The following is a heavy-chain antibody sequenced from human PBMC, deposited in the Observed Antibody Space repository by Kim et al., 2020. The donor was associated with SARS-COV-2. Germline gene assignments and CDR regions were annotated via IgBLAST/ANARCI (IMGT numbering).Heavy chain of an antibody. CDR2: IYYSGST. D-gene: IGHD3-10*01. CDR1: GGSISSGGYY. Sequence: SETLSLTCTVSGGSISSGGYYWSWIRQHPGKGLEWIGYIYYSGSTYYNPSLKSRVTISVDTSKNQFSLKLSSVTAADTAVYYCASGRWFGELFYFDYWGQGTLVTVSS. V-gene: IGHV4-31*03. CDR3: ASGRWFGELFYFDY. J-gene: IGHJ4*02.